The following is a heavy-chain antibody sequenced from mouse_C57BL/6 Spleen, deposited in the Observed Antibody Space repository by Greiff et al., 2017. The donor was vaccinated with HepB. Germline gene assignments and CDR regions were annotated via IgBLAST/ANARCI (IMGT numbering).Heavy chain of an antibody. J-gene: IGHJ3*01. V-gene: IGHV1-63*01. CDR1: GYTFTNYW. D-gene: IGHD4-1*01. CDR2: IYPGGGYT. Sequence: VNVVESGAELVRPGTSVKMSCKASGYTFTNYWIGWAKQRPGHGLEWIGDIYPGGGYTSYNEKFKGKATLTADKSSSTAYMQFSSLTSEDSAIYYCARRTGTGWFAYWGQGTLVTVSA. CDR3: ARRTGTGWFAY.